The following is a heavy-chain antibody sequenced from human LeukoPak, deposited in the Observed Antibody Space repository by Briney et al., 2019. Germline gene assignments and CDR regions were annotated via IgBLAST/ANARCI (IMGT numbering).Heavy chain of an antibody. CDR1: GFTFSSYG. Sequence: PGRSLRLSCAASGFTFSSYGMHWVRQAPGKGLEWVAVISYDGSNKHYADSVKGRFTISRDNSKNTLYLQMNSLRAEDTAVYYCAKDGPAFDYWGQGTLVTVSS. J-gene: IGHJ4*02. CDR3: AKDGPAFDY. V-gene: IGHV3-30*18. CDR2: ISYDGSNK.